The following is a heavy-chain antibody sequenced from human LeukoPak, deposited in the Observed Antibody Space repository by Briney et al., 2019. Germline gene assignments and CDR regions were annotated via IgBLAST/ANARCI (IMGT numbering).Heavy chain of an antibody. V-gene: IGHV3-74*01. J-gene: IGHJ3*02. Sequence: GGSLRLSCAASGFTFSSYWMHWVRQAPGKGLVWVSRINTDGSSTSYADSVKGRFTISRDNAKNTLYLQMNSLRAEDTAVYYCAREPDAGITGTTRDAFDIWGQGTMVTVPS. CDR3: AREPDAGITGTTRDAFDI. CDR2: INTDGSST. CDR1: GFTFSSYW. D-gene: IGHD1-20*01.